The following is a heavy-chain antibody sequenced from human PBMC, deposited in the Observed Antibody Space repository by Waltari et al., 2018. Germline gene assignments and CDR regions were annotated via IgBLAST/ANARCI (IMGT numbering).Heavy chain of an antibody. D-gene: IGHD2-8*01. CDR1: GFSLRNSA. V-gene: IGHV3-30*18. CDR3: AKGEWFAFDI. Sequence: QAQLVESGGGVVQPGRSLRLSCAASGFSLRNSAMHWVRQAPGKGLEWVAVISYDGGNKYYEDSVKGRFTISRDNSRDTVFLQMSSVRPEDTDVYYCAKGEWFAFDIWGQGTLVTVSS. CDR2: ISYDGGNK. J-gene: IGHJ3*02.